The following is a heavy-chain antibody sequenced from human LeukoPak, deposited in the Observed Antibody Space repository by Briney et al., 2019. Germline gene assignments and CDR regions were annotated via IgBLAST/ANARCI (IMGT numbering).Heavy chain of an antibody. CDR3: ARGLGYCSGGSCYAYYYGMDV. J-gene: IGHJ6*04. Sequence: SETLSLTCTVSGGSISSGGYYWSWIRQHPGKGLEWIGYIYYSGSTYYNPSLKSRVTISVDTSKNQFPLKLSSVTAADTAVYYCARGLGYCSGGSCYAYYYGMDVWGKGTTVTVSS. CDR1: GGSISSGGYY. D-gene: IGHD2-15*01. CDR2: IYYSGST. V-gene: IGHV4-31*03.